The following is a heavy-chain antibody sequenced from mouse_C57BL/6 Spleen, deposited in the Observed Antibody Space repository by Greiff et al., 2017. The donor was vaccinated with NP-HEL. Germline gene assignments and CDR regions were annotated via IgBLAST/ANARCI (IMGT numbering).Heavy chain of an antibody. V-gene: IGHV3-6*01. J-gene: IGHJ3*01. CDR2: ISYDGSN. CDR3: ASPLLLRQEGFAY. Sequence: EVQLQQSGPGLVKPSQSLSLTCSVTGYSITSGYYWNWIRQFPGNKLEWMGYISYDGSNNYNPSLKNRISITRDTSKNQFFLKLNSVTTEDTATYYCASPLLLRQEGFAYWGQGTLVTVSA. D-gene: IGHD1-1*01. CDR1: GYSITSGYY.